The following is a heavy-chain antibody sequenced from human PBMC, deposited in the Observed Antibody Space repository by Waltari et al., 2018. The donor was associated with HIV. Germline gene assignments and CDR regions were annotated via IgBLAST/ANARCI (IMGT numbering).Heavy chain of an antibody. D-gene: IGHD3-10*01. J-gene: IGHJ6*02. Sequence: QVQLQESGPGLVKPSETLSLTCTVSGGSISSYYWSWIRQPAGKGLGWIGRIYTSGSTNYNPSLKSRVTMSVDTSKNQFSLKLSSVTAADTAVYYCARGRRGAYGSGSYFDYYYGMDVWGQGTTVTVSS. V-gene: IGHV4-4*07. CDR3: ARGRRGAYGSGSYFDYYYGMDV. CDR2: IYTSGST. CDR1: GGSISSYY.